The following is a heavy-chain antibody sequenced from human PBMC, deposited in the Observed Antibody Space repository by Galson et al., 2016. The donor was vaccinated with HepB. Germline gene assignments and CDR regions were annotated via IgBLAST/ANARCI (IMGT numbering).Heavy chain of an antibody. V-gene: IGHV3-21*05. CDR3: AREDGRGYCTGGSCLLKDGFDI. Sequence: WVRQAPGKGLEWLSYISSTSSYIYYADSVKGRLTISRDNAKNSLYLQMNSLRADDTAVYYCAREDGRGYCTGGSCLLKDGFDIWGQGTLVTVSA. J-gene: IGHJ3*02. CDR2: ISSTSSYI. D-gene: IGHD2-15*01.